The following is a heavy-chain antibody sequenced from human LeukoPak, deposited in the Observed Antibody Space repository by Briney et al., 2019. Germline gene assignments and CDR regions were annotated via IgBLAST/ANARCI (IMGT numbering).Heavy chain of an antibody. CDR1: GFIVSSNY. Sequence: PGGSLRLSCAVSGFIVSSNYMSWVRQAPGKGLEWVSAISGSGGSTYYADSVKGRFTISRDNSKNTLYLQMNSLRAEDTAVYYCAGVYDYVWGSYREVDYWGQGTLVTVSS. V-gene: IGHV3-23*01. CDR2: ISGSGGST. D-gene: IGHD3-16*02. CDR3: AGVYDYVWGSYREVDY. J-gene: IGHJ4*02.